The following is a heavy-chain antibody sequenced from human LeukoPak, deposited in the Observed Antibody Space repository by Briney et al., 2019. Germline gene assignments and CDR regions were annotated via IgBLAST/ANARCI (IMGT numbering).Heavy chain of an antibody. CDR1: GGSVSSGTYY. CDR3: APYYSPVNFAY. J-gene: IGHJ4*02. D-gene: IGHD3-10*01. CDR2: IYHSGDS. V-gene: IGHV4-61*01. Sequence: SETLSLTCSVSGGSVSSGTYYWSWIRQPPGKGLEWIGYIYHSGDSYYNPSLKSRVSMSIDTSKNQFYLKLSPVTAADTAVYYCAPYYSPVNFAYWGQGTLVTVSS.